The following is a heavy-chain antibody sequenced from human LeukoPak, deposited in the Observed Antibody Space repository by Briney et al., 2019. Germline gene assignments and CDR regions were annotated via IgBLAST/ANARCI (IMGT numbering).Heavy chain of an antibody. CDR1: GYTFTGYY. J-gene: IGHJ4*02. V-gene: IGHV1-69*13. Sequence: EASVKVSCKASGYTFTGYYMHWVRQAPGQGLEWMGGIIPIFGTANYAQKFQGRVTITADESTSTAYMELSSLRSEDTAVYYCARGQLDDYVWGSYRYHPRHFDYWGQGTLVTVSS. CDR2: IIPIFGTA. D-gene: IGHD3-16*02. CDR3: ARGQLDDYVWGSYRYHPRHFDY.